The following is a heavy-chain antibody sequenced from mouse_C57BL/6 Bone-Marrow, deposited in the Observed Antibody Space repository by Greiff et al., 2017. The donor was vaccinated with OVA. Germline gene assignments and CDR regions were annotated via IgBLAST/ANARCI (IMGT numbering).Heavy chain of an antibody. CDR2: IHPNSGST. V-gene: IGHV1-64*01. CDR3: ARGGAMDY. J-gene: IGHJ4*01. CDR1: GYTFTSYW. Sequence: QVQLQQPGAELVKPGASVKLSCKASGYTFTSYWMHWVKQRPGQGLEWIGMIHPNSGSTNYNEKFKSKVTLTVDKTSSTAYMQISSLTSEDSAVYYCARGGAMDYWGQGTSVTVSS.